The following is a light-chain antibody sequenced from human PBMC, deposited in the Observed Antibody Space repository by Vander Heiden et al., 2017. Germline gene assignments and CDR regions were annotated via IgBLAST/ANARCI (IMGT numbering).Light chain of an antibody. CDR3: QSYDSSNVV. CDR2: EDN. Sequence: NFMLTQHPSVSESPGKTVTISCTGSSGSIATNNVQWYQQRPGSAPTIVIYEDNQRPSGVPDRFSGSIDSSSNSASLTISGLKTEDEADYYCQSYDSSNVVFGGGTRLTVL. CDR1: SGSIATNN. J-gene: IGLJ2*01. V-gene: IGLV6-57*02.